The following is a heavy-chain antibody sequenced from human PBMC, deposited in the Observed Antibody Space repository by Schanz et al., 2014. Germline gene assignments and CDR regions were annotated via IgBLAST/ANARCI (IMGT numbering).Heavy chain of an antibody. CDR3: AREEGWDIAAAGSKRYYYGMDV. D-gene: IGHD6-13*01. Sequence: EADLVESGGGLIQRGESLRLSCSASGFSFSSYSMNWVRQAPGKGLEWLSYIDGKSTTVYYADSVKGRFTVSRDNARNSLYLHMNTLGAEDTAVYYCAREEGWDIAAAGSKRYYYGMDVWGQGTTVTVSS. J-gene: IGHJ6*02. CDR1: GFSFSSYS. CDR2: IDGKSTTV. V-gene: IGHV3-48*01.